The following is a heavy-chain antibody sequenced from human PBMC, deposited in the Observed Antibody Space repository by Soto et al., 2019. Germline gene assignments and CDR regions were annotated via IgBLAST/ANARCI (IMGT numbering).Heavy chain of an antibody. CDR1: GFIFSNYG. V-gene: IGHV3-30*18. CDR2: ISYHGSNE. Sequence: GGSLRLSCVASGFIFSNYGMHWVRQAPGKGLEWVALISYHGSNEYYGDSVKGRFTISRDNSQNTVFLQINSLRTEDSAVYYCAKGAPTAVSGTDFWGQGTLVTVSS. D-gene: IGHD6-19*01. J-gene: IGHJ4*02. CDR3: AKGAPTAVSGTDF.